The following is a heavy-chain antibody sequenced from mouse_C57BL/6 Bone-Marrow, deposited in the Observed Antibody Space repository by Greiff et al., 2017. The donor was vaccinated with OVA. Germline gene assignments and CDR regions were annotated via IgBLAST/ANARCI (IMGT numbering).Heavy chain of an antibody. CDR1: GYTFTSYW. Sequence: QVQLQQPGAELVRPGSSVKLSCKASGYTFTSYWMDWVKQRPGQGLEWIGNIYPSDSETHYNQKFKDKATLTVDKSSSTAYMQLSSLTSEDSAVYYCARGFDYYGSSYDYWGKGTTLTVSS. CDR3: ARGFDYYGSSYDY. J-gene: IGHJ2*01. D-gene: IGHD1-1*01. CDR2: IYPSDSET. V-gene: IGHV1-61*01.